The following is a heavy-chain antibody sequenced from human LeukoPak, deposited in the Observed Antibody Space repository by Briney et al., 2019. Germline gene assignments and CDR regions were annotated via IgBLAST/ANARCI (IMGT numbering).Heavy chain of an antibody. D-gene: IGHD5-12*01. J-gene: IGHJ4*02. V-gene: IGHV3-30*02. Sequence: GGSLRLSCAVSVFTFSSYGMHWARHATGKGLEWVEFIRYDGSNKHSADPVKGRFTISRDKSKNTLYLQMNSLRAEDTAVYYCAKDSGYADHFDYWGQGTLVTV. CDR2: IRYDGSNK. CDR3: AKDSGYADHFDY. CDR1: VFTFSSYG.